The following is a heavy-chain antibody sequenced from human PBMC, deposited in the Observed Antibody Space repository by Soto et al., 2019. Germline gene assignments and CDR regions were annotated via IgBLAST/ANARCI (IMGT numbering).Heavy chain of an antibody. V-gene: IGHV4-28*03. CDR2: INHSGST. Sequence: PSETLSLTCAVSGYSISSSNWWVWIRQPPGKGLEWIGYINHSGSTNYNPSLKSRVTISVDTSKNQFSLKLSSVTAADTAIYYCARGYGRNFDYWGQGTLVTVSS. CDR1: GYSISSSNW. CDR3: ARGYGRNFDY. J-gene: IGHJ4*02. D-gene: IGHD5-18*01.